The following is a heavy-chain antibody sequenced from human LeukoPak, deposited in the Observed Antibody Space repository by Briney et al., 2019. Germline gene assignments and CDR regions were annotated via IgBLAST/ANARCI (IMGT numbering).Heavy chain of an antibody. CDR3: AREDCSGGDCTSFDY. D-gene: IGHD2-15*01. V-gene: IGHV4-34*01. CDR1: GGTFSGYY. CDR2: INPGGST. Sequence: SETLSLTCAVYGGTFSGYYWSWVRQSPGKGLEWIGEINPGGSTNYNPSLESRVIISVDTSKNQFSLKMDSVRAADTAVYYCAREDCSGGDCTSFDYWGQGTLVTVSS. J-gene: IGHJ4*02.